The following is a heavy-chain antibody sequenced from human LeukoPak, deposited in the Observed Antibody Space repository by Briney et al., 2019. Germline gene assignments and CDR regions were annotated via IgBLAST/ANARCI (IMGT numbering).Heavy chain of an antibody. Sequence: ASVKVSCTASGYTFTSYGISWVRQAPGQGLEWMGWISAYNGNTNYAQKLQGRVTITTDTSTSTAYMELRSLRSDDTAVYYCAREKCSGGSCYNPGGAFDIWGQGTMVTVSS. V-gene: IGHV1-18*01. CDR1: GYTFTSYG. D-gene: IGHD2-15*01. J-gene: IGHJ3*02. CDR3: AREKCSGGSCYNPGGAFDI. CDR2: ISAYNGNT.